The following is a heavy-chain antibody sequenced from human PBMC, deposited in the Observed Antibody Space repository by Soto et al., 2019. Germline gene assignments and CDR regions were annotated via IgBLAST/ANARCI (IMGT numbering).Heavy chain of an antibody. V-gene: IGHV4-61*01. J-gene: IGHJ4*02. CDR1: GGSVSSGSYF. CDR2: IYNSGSA. CDR3: ARHDVPAAFDY. Sequence: PSETLSLTCTVSGGSVSSGSYFWSWIRQPPGKGLEWIGNIYNSGSANYNPSLESRLTISIDTSKNQFSLKLTSVTAADTAVYFCARHDVPAAFDYWGQGTLVTVSS. D-gene: IGHD2-2*01.